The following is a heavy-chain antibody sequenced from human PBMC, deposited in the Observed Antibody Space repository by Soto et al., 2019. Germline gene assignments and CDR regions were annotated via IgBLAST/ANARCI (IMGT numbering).Heavy chain of an antibody. CDR3: ATREATDAFDI. CDR1: GYTLTELS. D-gene: IGHD5-12*01. Sequence: APVKGSCKVSGYTLTELSMHWVRQDTGKGLEWMGGFDPEDGETIYAQKFQGRVTMTEDTSTDTAYMELSSLRSEDTAVYYCATREATDAFDIWGQGTMXTVSS. J-gene: IGHJ3*02. V-gene: IGHV1-24*01. CDR2: FDPEDGET.